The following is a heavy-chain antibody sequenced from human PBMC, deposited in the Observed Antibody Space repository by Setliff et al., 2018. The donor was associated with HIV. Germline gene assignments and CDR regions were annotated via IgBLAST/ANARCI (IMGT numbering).Heavy chain of an antibody. CDR2: IYTSGST. V-gene: IGHV4-61*09. J-gene: IGHJ6*03. D-gene: IGHD3-22*01. CDR1: GGSISSSSYY. CDR3: ARVVGYYDSSGYPNYYYYYMDV. Sequence: TLSLTCTVSGGSISSSSYYWSWIRQPAGKGLEWIGHIYTSGSTNYNPSLKSRVTMSVDTSKNQFSLKLSSVTAADTAVYYCARVVGYYDSSGYPNYYYYYMDVWGKGTTVTVSS.